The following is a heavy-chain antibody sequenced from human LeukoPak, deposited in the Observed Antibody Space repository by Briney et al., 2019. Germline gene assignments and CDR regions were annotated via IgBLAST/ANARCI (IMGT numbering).Heavy chain of an antibody. Sequence: GGSLRLSCAASGFTFSSFGMSWVRQAPGKGLEWVSGISGTGGSTYYADSVKGRFTISRDNSKNTLSLQMNSLRAEDTAEYYCAKDGAIAAAGTRYWGQGTLVTASS. CDR2: ISGTGGST. CDR3: AKDGAIAAAGTRY. V-gene: IGHV3-23*01. D-gene: IGHD6-13*01. CDR1: GFTFSSFG. J-gene: IGHJ4*02.